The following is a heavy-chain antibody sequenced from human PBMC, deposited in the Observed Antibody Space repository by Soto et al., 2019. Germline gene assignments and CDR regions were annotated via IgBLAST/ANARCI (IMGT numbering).Heavy chain of an antibody. CDR3: AKAAWGGSPPPSIYYFDY. CDR2: ISGSGDST. D-gene: IGHD1-26*01. Sequence: EVHLLESGGGLVQPGGSLRLSCAASGFTFSTYVMSWVRQAPGKGLEWVSSISGSGDSTFYADSVKGRFTISRDNSKNTVYLQMNSLRVEDTARYHCAKAAWGGSPPPSIYYFDYWGQGALVTVSS. J-gene: IGHJ4*02. V-gene: IGHV3-23*01. CDR1: GFTFSTYV.